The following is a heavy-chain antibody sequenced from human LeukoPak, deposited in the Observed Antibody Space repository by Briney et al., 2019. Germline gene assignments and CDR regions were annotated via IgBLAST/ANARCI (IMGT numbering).Heavy chain of an antibody. CDR1: GGSISSGDYY. J-gene: IGHJ4*02. Sequence: SQTLSLTCTVSGGSISSGDYYWSWIRQPPGKGLEWIGYIYYSGSTYYNPSLKSRVTISVDTSKNQFSLKLSSVTAADTAVYYCARELAYCDGDCYYYFDYWGQGTLVTVSS. CDR2: IYYSGST. V-gene: IGHV4-30-4*01. CDR3: ARELAYCDGDCYYYFDY. D-gene: IGHD2-21*02.